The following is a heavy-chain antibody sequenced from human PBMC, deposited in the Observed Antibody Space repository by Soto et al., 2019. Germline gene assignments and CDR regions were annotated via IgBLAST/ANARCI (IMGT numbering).Heavy chain of an antibody. CDR3: AREQYNWFDP. V-gene: IGHV4-59*01. CDR2: VFHTGNT. Sequence: SETLSLTCSVSGDSIRSYYWTWIRQPPGKGLQWIGYVFHTGNTNYNPSLKSRVTISEDASKNQVSLRLTSVTAADTAVYFCAREQYNWFDPWGQGTLVTVSS. J-gene: IGHJ5*02. CDR1: GDSIRSYY.